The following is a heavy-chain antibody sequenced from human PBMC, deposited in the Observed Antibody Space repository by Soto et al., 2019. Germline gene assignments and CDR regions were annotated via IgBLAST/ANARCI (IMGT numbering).Heavy chain of an antibody. CDR3: ARGYSGYDSRDY. J-gene: IGHJ4*02. V-gene: IGHV3-48*03. CDR2: ISSSGSTI. Sequence: GGSLRLSCAASGFTFSSYEMNWVRQAPGKGLEWVSYISSSGSTIYYADSVKGRFTISRDNAKNSLYLQMNSLRAEDTAVYYCARGYSGYDSRDYWGQGTMVTVYS. CDR1: GFTFSSYE. D-gene: IGHD5-12*01.